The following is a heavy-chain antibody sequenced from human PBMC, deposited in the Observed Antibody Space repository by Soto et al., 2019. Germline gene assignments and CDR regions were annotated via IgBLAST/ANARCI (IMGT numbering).Heavy chain of an antibody. CDR2: INPNSGGT. Sequence: GASVKVSCKASGYTFTGYYMHWVRQAPGQGLEWMGWINPNSGGTNYAQKLQGRVTMTTDTSTSTAYMELRSLRSDDTAVYYCARIAPGCSSTRCYSMGIDYWGQGTLVTVSS. CDR1: GYTFTGYY. J-gene: IGHJ4*02. CDR3: ARIAPGCSSTRCYSMGIDY. V-gene: IGHV1-2*02. D-gene: IGHD2-2*01.